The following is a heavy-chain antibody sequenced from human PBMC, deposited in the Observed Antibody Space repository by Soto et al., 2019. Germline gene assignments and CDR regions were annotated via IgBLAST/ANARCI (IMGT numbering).Heavy chain of an antibody. J-gene: IGHJ4*02. CDR1: GFFFSSYT. D-gene: IGHD6-19*01. CDR3: AKARDQQWVRLPFDY. CDR2: VSATSENT. Sequence: EVQLLESGGGLVQPGGSLRLSCVGSGFFFSSYTMTWVRQAPVKGLEWVSSVSATSENTYYADSVRGRFTISRDNSKNTLFLQMNSLTAEDTAMYYCAKARDQQWVRLPFDYWGQGILVIVSS. V-gene: IGHV3-23*01.